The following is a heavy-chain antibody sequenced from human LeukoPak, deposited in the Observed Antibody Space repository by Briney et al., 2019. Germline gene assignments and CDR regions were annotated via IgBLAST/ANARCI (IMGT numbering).Heavy chain of an antibody. CDR1: GFTLSSYS. V-gene: IGHV3-48*02. J-gene: IGHJ6*02. CDR3: ARDAGNSGYGMDV. CDR2: ITWSGSTI. Sequence: GGSLRLSCAASGFTLSSYSMNWVRQAPGKGLEWISHITWSGSTIFYTDSVKGRFTISRDSAKNSLYLQMSSLRDEDAAVYYCARDAGNSGYGMDVWGQGTTVTVSS. D-gene: IGHD6-19*01.